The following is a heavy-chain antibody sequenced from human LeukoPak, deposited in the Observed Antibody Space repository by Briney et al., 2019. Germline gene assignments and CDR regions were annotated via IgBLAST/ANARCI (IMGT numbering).Heavy chain of an antibody. CDR1: GGSFSGYY. V-gene: IGHV4-34*01. D-gene: IGHD1-26*01. CDR3: ARVYVGLNSGSYLYYYYLDV. Sequence: KPSETLSLTCAVYGGSFSGYYWSWIRQPPGKGLEWIGEINHSGSTNYNPSLKSRVTISVDTSKNQFSLKLSSVTAADTAVYYCARVYVGLNSGSYLYYYYLDVWGKGTTVTVSS. J-gene: IGHJ6*03. CDR2: INHSGST.